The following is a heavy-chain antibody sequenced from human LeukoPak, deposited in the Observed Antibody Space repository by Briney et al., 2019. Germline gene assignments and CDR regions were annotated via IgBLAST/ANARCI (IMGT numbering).Heavy chain of an antibody. CDR2: IIPIFGTA. J-gene: IGHJ6*03. Sequence: ASVKVSCKASGGTFSSSTISWVRQAPGQGLEWMGGIIPIFGTANYAQKFQGRVTITADESTSTVYMELSSLRSEDTAVYYCARGLANAAAGIYYYYYYMDVWGKGTTVTISS. CDR3: ARGLANAAAGIYYYYYYMDV. V-gene: IGHV1-69*13. D-gene: IGHD6-13*01. CDR1: GGTFSSST.